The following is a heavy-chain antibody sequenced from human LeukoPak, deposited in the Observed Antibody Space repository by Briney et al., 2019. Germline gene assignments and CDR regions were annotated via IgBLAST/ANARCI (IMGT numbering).Heavy chain of an antibody. Sequence: PGGSLRLSCAASRFTFGTYGMTWVRQAPGKGLEWVSGINGNGGSTYYADPVKGRFTISRDNSKNTPYLQMNSLRAEDTAVYYCAKVYYFDTSGYHPTFDHWGQGTLVTVSS. J-gene: IGHJ4*02. CDR3: AKVYYFDTSGYHPTFDH. V-gene: IGHV3-23*01. CDR1: RFTFGTYG. D-gene: IGHD3-22*01. CDR2: INGNGGST.